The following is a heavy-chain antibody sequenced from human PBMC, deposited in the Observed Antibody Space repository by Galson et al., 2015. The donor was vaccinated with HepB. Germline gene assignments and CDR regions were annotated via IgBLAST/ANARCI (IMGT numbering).Heavy chain of an antibody. CDR3: ARGDSSRGYYYMDV. CDR1: GYTFTGYY. Sequence: SVKVSCKASGYTFTGYYMHWLRQAPGQGLEWMGWISPNSGGTNFAQKFQGRVTMTRDTSISTGYMELSSLRSDDTAVYYCARGDSSRGYYYMDVWGKGTTVTVSS. V-gene: IGHV1-2*02. CDR2: ISPNSGGT. D-gene: IGHD6-13*01. J-gene: IGHJ6*03.